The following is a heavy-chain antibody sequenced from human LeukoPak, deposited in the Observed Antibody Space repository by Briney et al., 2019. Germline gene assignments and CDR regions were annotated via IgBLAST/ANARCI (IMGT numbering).Heavy chain of an antibody. CDR3: ARRGPYGVASYFDY. CDR1: GGSISSYY. J-gene: IGHJ4*02. V-gene: IGHV4-59*08. D-gene: IGHD3-3*01. CDR2: IYYSGST. Sequence: PSETLSLTCTVSGGSISSYYWNWIRQPPGKGLEWIGYIYYSGSTNYNPSLKSRVTISVDTSKNQFSLKLSSVTAADTAVYYCARRGPYGVASYFDYWGQGTLVTVSS.